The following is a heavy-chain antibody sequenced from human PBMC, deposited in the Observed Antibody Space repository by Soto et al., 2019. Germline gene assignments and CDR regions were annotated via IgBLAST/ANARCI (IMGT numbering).Heavy chain of an antibody. CDR1: GFTFSSYW. V-gene: IGHV3-7*01. Sequence: GGSLRLSCAASGFTFSSYWMSWVRQAPGKGLEWVANIKQDGSEKYYVDSVKGRFTISRDNAKNSLYLQMNSLRAEDTAVYYCARAPKSYYYASGSRCDAFDIWGQGTMVTVSS. J-gene: IGHJ3*02. D-gene: IGHD3-10*01. CDR2: IKQDGSEK. CDR3: ARAPKSYYYASGSRCDAFDI.